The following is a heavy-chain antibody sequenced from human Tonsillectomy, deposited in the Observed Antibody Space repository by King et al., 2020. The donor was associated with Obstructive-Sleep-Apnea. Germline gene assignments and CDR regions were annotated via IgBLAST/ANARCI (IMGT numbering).Heavy chain of an antibody. J-gene: IGHJ4*02. CDR2: FDPEEGET. V-gene: IGHV1-24*01. CDR1: GYTLTELS. Sequence: LQLVQSGTEVKKPGASVKVSCKVSGYTLTELSMHWGRQAPGKGLEWMGGFDPEEGETIYAQKFQGRVTMTEDTTTDTAYMELSSLRSEDTAVYYCATDQTYSSHRALHYWRQGTLVTVSS. D-gene: IGHD6-13*01. CDR3: ATDQTYSSHRALHY.